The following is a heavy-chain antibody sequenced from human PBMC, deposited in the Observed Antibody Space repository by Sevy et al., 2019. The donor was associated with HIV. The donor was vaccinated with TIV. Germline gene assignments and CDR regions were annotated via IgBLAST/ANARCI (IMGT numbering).Heavy chain of an antibody. CDR2: TYYRSKWYN. D-gene: IGHD6-13*01. J-gene: IGHJ4*02. V-gene: IGHV6-1*01. CDR1: GDSVSSNSAA. Sequence: SQTLSLTCAISGDSVSSNSAAWNWIRQSPSRGLEWLGRTYYRSKWYNDYAVSVKSRITINPDTSKNQFSLQLNSVTPEDTAVYYCARALGSSSWYGGYYIDYWGQGTLVTVSS. CDR3: ARALGSSSWYGGYYIDY.